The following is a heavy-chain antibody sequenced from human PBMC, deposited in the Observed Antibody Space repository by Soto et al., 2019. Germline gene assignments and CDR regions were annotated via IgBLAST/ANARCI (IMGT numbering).Heavy chain of an antibody. CDR2: IYHSGST. V-gene: IGHV4-30-2*01. CDR1: GGSISSGGYS. D-gene: IGHD3-10*01. J-gene: IGHJ5*02. Sequence: SETLSLTCAVSGGSISSGGYSWSWIRQPPGKGLEWIGYIYHSGSTYYNPSLKSRVTISVDRSKNQFSLKLSSVTAADTAVYYCAGSSGSYSTLNWFDPWGQGTLVTVSS. CDR3: AGSSGSYSTLNWFDP.